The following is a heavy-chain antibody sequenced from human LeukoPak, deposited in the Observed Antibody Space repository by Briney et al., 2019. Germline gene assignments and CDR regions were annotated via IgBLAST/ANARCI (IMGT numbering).Heavy chain of an antibody. Sequence: GGSLRLSCAASGFTFDDYGMSWVRQAPGKGLEWVSGINWNGGSTGYADSVKGRFTISKDNAKNSLYLQMNSLRAEDTALYYCARVVSHGANFDYWGQGTLVTVSS. CDR1: GFTFDDYG. CDR2: INWNGGST. D-gene: IGHD4-17*01. CDR3: ARVVSHGANFDY. J-gene: IGHJ4*02. V-gene: IGHV3-20*04.